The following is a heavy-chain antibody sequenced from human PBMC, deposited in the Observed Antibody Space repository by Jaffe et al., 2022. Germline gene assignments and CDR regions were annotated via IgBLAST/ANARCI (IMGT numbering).Heavy chain of an antibody. CDR1: GFTFSSYG. Sequence: QVQLVESGGGVVQPGRSLRLSCAASGFTFSSYGMHWVRQAPGKGLEWVAVISYDGSNKYYADSVKGRFTISRDNSKNTLYLQMNSLRAEDTAVYYCAKGPVYSSGWYDYYYYYYMDVWGKGTTVTVSS. V-gene: IGHV3-30*18. CDR3: AKGPVYSSGWYDYYYYYYMDV. D-gene: IGHD6-19*01. J-gene: IGHJ6*03. CDR2: ISYDGSNK.